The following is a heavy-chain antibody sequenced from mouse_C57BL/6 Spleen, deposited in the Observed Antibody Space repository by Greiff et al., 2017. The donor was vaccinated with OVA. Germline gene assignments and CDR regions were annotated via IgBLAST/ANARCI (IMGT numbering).Heavy chain of an antibody. CDR3: ARDQDYDLFAY. CDR2: ISYSGST. J-gene: IGHJ3*01. CDR1: GYSITSGYD. V-gene: IGHV3-1*01. D-gene: IGHD2-4*01. Sequence: VQLQQSGPGMVKPSQSLSLTCTVTGYSITSGYDWHWIRHFPGNKLEWMGYISYSGSTNYNPSLKSRISITHDTSKNHFFLKLNSVTTEDTATYYCARDQDYDLFAYWGQGTLVTVSA.